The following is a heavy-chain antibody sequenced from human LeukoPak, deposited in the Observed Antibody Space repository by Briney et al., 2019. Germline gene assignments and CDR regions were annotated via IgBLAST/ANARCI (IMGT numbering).Heavy chain of an antibody. CDR3: ARHWVRGDDAFDI. D-gene: IGHD3-10*01. CDR1: GDSITSYY. Sequence: PSETLSLTCTVSGDSITSYYWSWIRQPPGTGLEWIAYIYYTGSAKYNPSLKSRVIISIDMSKKQFSLKLTSVTAADTAVYYCARHWVRGDDAFDIWGQGTMVTVSS. V-gene: IGHV4-59*08. J-gene: IGHJ3*02. CDR2: IYYTGSA.